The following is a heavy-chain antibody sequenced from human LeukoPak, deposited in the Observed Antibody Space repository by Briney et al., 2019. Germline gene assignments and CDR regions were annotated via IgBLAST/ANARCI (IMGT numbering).Heavy chain of an antibody. CDR3: AKIAETSGIYGQGYDY. V-gene: IGHV3-23*01. CDR2: ISGSGDNT. Sequence: GGSLRLYCAASGFSFRTYGMSWVRQAPGKRLEWVSGISGSGDNTHNADFVKGRFTISRDNSKNTLYLQMNSLRAEDTAVYYCAKIAETSGIYGQGYDYWGQGTLVTVSS. J-gene: IGHJ4*02. CDR1: GFSFRTYG. D-gene: IGHD1-26*01.